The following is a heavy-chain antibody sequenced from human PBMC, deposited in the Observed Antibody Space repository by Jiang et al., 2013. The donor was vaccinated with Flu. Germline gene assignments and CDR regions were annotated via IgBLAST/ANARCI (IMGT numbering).Heavy chain of an antibody. CDR3: ARGTAAPGTDF. J-gene: IGHJ4*02. D-gene: IGHD6-13*01. V-gene: IGHV7-4-1*02. Sequence: QSGSELKKPGASVKVSCKASGSTFITYPMNWVRQAPGQGLEWMRNINTNTGKPTYAQGFTGRFVFSWDTSVKTTFLQISNLKAEDTAVYYCARGTAAPGTDFWGQGTLVTVSS. CDR2: INTNTGKP. CDR1: GSTFITYP.